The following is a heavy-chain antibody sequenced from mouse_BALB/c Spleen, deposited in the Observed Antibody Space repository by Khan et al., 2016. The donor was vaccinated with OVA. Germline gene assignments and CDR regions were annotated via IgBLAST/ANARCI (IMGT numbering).Heavy chain of an antibody. CDR2: ISYSGNT. V-gene: IGHV3-2*02. J-gene: IGHJ2*01. Sequence: EVQLVESGPGLVKPSQSLSLTCTVTGYSITSDYAWNWIRQFPGNKLEWMGYISYSGNTKYNPSLKSRISITLDPSKNQFFLQLKSVTTEDAAAYYCARIYGGDFDYWGQGTTLTVSS. CDR1: GYSITSDYA. D-gene: IGHD1-1*01. CDR3: ARIYGGDFDY.